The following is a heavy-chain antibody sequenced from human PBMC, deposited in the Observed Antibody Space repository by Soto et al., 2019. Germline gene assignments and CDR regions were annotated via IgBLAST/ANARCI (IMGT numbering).Heavy chain of an antibody. D-gene: IGHD3-9*01. CDR3: ARRRYLDV. CDR1: GGSFSGYY. V-gene: IGHV4-34*01. Sequence: PSETLSLTCAVHGGSFSGYYWSWIRQPPGKGLEWIGEINHSGSTNYNPSLKSRVTISVDTSKNQFSLKLSSVTAADTAVYYCARRRYLDVWGKGTTVTVSS. J-gene: IGHJ6*04. CDR2: INHSGST.